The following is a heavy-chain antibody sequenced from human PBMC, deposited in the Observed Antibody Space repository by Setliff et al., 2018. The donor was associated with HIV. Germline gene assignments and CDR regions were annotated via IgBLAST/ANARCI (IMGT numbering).Heavy chain of an antibody. V-gene: IGHV4-34*01. Sequence: PSETLSLTCAVYGGAFSGYYWTWIRQSPGRGLEWIGEVNHKGVANYSPSLMRRATISADTSKNQFSLRLSSVTAADTALYFCTRAQIAAPRPFDYWGQGTPVTVS. CDR1: GGAFSGYY. CDR3: TRAQIAAPRPFDY. CDR2: VNHKGVA. J-gene: IGHJ4*02. D-gene: IGHD2-21*01.